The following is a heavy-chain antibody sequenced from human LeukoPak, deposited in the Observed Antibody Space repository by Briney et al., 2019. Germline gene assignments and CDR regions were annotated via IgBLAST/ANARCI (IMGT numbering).Heavy chain of an antibody. V-gene: IGHV3-30*02. CDR1: GFTFSSYG. D-gene: IGHD3-22*01. Sequence: GGSLRLSCAASGFTFSSYGMHWVRQAPGKGLEWVAFIRYDGSNKYYADSVKGRFTISRDNSKNTLYLQMNSLRAEDTAVYYCARVIGYYYDSSGYYPPDYWGQGTLVTVSS. CDR2: IRYDGSNK. CDR3: ARVIGYYYDSSGYYPPDY. J-gene: IGHJ4*02.